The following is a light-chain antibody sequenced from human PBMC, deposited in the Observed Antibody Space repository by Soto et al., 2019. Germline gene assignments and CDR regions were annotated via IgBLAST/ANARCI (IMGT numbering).Light chain of an antibody. Sequence: QSVLTQPPSASGSPGQSVTISCTGTPSDVGGSNSVSWYQQHPGKAPNLMIYDVNKRPSGVPDRFSGSKSGNTASLTVSGFQAADEAYYFCSSYAPSDVVFGGGTKVTVL. CDR1: PSDVGGSNS. J-gene: IGLJ2*01. V-gene: IGLV2-8*01. CDR3: SSYAPSDVV. CDR2: DVN.